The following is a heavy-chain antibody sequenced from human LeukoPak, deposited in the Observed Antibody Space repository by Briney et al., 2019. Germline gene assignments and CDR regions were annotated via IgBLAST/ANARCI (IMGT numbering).Heavy chain of an antibody. V-gene: IGHV3-20*04. Sequence: GGSLRLSCAAPGFAFDDYGMSWVRQAPGKGLEWVSGINWNGGSTGYADSVKGRFTISRDNAKNSLYLQMNSLRAEDTALYYCARARFSGSYLDWFDPWGQGTLVTVSS. J-gene: IGHJ5*02. D-gene: IGHD1-26*01. CDR3: ARARFSGSYLDWFDP. CDR2: INWNGGST. CDR1: GFAFDDYG.